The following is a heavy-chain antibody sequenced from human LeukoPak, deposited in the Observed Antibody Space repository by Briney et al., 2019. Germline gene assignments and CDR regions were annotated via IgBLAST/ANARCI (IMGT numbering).Heavy chain of an antibody. CDR1: GFTFSSYA. CDR2: ISSSSSYI. Sequence: PGRSLRLSCAASGFTFSSYAMSWVRRAPGKGLEWVSSISSSSSYIYYADSVKGRFTISRDNAKNSLYLQMNSLRAEDTAVYYCASGYFGVDYWGQGTLVTVSS. D-gene: IGHD3-10*01. J-gene: IGHJ4*02. CDR3: ASGYFGVDY. V-gene: IGHV3-21*01.